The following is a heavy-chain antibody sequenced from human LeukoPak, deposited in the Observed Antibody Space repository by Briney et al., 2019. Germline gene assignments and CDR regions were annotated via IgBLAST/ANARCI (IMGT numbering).Heavy chain of an antibody. CDR2: IYYSGST. CDR3: AREQGQWLVLYHFDY. D-gene: IGHD6-19*01. V-gene: IGHV4-39*07. CDR1: GGSISSSSYY. J-gene: IGHJ4*02. Sequence: SETLSLTCTVSGGSISSSSYYWGWIRQPPGKGLEWIGSIYYSGSTYYNPSLKSRVTISVDTSKNQFSLKLSSVTAADTAVYYCAREQGQWLVLYHFDYWGQGTLVTVSS.